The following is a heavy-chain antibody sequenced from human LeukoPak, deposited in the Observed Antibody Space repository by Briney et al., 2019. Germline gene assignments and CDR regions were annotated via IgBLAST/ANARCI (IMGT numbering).Heavy chain of an antibody. Sequence: GGSLSLSCAASGFTFSSYWMHWVRQAPGKGLVWVSRINSDGSSTSYADSVKGRFTISRDNAKNTLYLEMNSLRAEDTAVYYCARENYYGSGRAAFDIWGQGTMVTVSS. CDR2: INSDGSST. J-gene: IGHJ3*02. D-gene: IGHD3-10*01. CDR3: ARENYYGSGRAAFDI. CDR1: GFTFSSYW. V-gene: IGHV3-74*01.